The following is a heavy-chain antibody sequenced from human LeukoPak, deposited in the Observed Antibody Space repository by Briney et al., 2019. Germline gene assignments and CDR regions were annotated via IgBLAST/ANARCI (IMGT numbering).Heavy chain of an antibody. CDR1: GGTFSSYA. CDR3: ARAVYSYDQRGRAFDI. V-gene: IGHV1-69*06. D-gene: IGHD5-18*01. J-gene: IGHJ3*02. CDR2: IIPIFGTA. Sequence: SVKVSCKASGGTFSSYAISWVRQAPGQGLEWMGGIIPIFGTANYAQKFQGRVTITADKSTSTAYMELSSLRSEDTAVYYCARAVYSYDQRGRAFDIWGQGTMVTVSS.